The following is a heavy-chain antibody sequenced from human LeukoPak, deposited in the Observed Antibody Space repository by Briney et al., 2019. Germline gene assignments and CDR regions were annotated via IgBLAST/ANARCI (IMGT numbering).Heavy chain of an antibody. CDR2: IWYDGSNK. J-gene: IGHJ4*02. CDR1: GFNFSRYG. Sequence: GRSLRLSCAASGFNFSRYGMHGVRQAPGKGLEGVAVIWYDGSNKYYADSVKGRFTISRDNSKNTLYLQMNSLRAEDTAVYYCARDRIAVQRLFDYWGQGSLVTVSS. D-gene: IGHD6-19*01. V-gene: IGHV3-33*01. CDR3: ARDRIAVQRLFDY.